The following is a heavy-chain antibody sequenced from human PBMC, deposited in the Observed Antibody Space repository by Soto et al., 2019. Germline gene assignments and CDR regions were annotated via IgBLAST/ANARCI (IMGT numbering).Heavy chain of an antibody. CDR1: GFTFSSDG. V-gene: IGHV3-30*18. D-gene: IGHD6-6*01. CDR2: ISDDGSNK. CDR3: AKDGQAARSYYYYSMDV. Sequence: QVQLVESGGGVVQPGRSLRLSCAASGFTFSSDGMHWFRHAPGKGLEWVAVISDDGSNKYYADSVKGRFTISRDNSKNTLYLQMNSMRAEDTAVYYCAKDGQAARSYYYYSMDVWGKGTTVTVSS. J-gene: IGHJ6*03.